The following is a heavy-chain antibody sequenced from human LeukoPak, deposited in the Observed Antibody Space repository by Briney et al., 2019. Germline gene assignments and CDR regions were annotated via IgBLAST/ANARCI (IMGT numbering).Heavy chain of an antibody. J-gene: IGHJ4*02. D-gene: IGHD4-23*01. CDR1: GFTFSSYS. V-gene: IGHV3-21*01. Sequence: AGGSLRLSCAASGFTFSSYSMNWVRQAPGKGLEWVSSISSSSSYIYYADSVKGRFTISRDNAKNSLYLQMNSLRAEDTAVYYCARDRIDYGGNYDDYWGQGTLVTVSS. CDR3: ARDRIDYGGNYDDY. CDR2: ISSSSSYI.